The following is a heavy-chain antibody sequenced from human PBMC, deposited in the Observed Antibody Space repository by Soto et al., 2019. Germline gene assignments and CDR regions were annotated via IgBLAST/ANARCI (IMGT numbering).Heavy chain of an antibody. D-gene: IGHD3-3*01. CDR3: ARVLERPPIFGVIIIGAGDS. Sequence: QVQLVQSGAEVKKPGASVKVSCKASGYTFTRYGISWVRQAPGQGLEWMGWISVYNGNAKYAQKFLGRVTLTTDTSTTTAHMELRSLRSDDTAVYYCARVLERPPIFGVIIIGAGDSWGQGTLVTVSS. V-gene: IGHV1-18*01. CDR2: ISVYNGNA. J-gene: IGHJ5*01. CDR1: GYTFTRYG.